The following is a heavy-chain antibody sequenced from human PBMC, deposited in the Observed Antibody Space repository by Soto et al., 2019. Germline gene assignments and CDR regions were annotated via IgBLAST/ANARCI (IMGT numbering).Heavy chain of an antibody. Sequence: GGSLRLSCADSGFAFSSYSMHWVRQAPGKGLEWVAVISYDGTTKYYADSVKGRFTFSRDNSKNTLYLQMNSLRVDDTAVYYCARDGSPQWLAIQTGWFDPWGQGTLVTVSS. J-gene: IGHJ5*02. CDR2: ISYDGTTK. CDR1: GFAFSSYS. D-gene: IGHD6-19*01. V-gene: IGHV3-30-3*01. CDR3: ARDGSPQWLAIQTGWFDP.